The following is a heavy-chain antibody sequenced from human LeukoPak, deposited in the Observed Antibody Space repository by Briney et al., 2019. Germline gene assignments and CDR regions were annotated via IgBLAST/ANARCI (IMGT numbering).Heavy chain of an antibody. CDR3: ARTSQTFDY. CDR1: GFTFGSYA. Sequence: GGSLRLSCAASGFTFGSYAMHWVRQAPGKGLEYVSAISSNGGSTYYANSMMGRFTISRDNSKNTLYLQMNSLRPEDTAVYYCARTSQTFDYWGQGTLVTVSS. V-gene: IGHV3-64*01. J-gene: IGHJ4*02. CDR2: ISSNGGST.